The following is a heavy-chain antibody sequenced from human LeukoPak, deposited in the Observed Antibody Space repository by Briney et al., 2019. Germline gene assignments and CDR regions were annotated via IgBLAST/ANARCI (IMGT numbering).Heavy chain of an antibody. V-gene: IGHV3-23*01. Sequence: QPGGSLRLSSAASGFTFSSYAMSWVRQAPGKGLECVSVISGSGITTYFAESVKGRFTISRDNSKNTLYLQMNSLRADDTAVYYCAKDYSGYYDILTGIDYWGQGTLVTVSS. CDR3: AKDYSGYYDILTGIDY. J-gene: IGHJ4*02. D-gene: IGHD3-9*01. CDR1: GFTFSSYA. CDR2: ISGSGITT.